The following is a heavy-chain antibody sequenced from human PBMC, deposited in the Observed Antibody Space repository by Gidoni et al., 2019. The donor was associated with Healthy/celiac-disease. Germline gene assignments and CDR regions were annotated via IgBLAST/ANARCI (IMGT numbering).Heavy chain of an antibody. CDR1: GGSLSSSSYY. CDR2: VYYSGGT. CDR3: ARPFYDILTGYYWFDP. V-gene: IGHV4-39*01. J-gene: IGHJ5*02. Sequence: HLQLQASGPGLVTPSETLPPTSTVSGGSLSSSSYYWGWIRQPPGKGLEWIGSVYYSGGTCYSPSLESRVTISVDASKNQFSLKLSSVTAADTAVYYCARPFYDILTGYYWFDPWGQGTLVTVSS. D-gene: IGHD3-9*01.